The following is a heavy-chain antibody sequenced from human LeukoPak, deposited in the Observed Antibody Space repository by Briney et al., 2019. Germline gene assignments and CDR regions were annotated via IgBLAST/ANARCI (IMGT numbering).Heavy chain of an antibody. J-gene: IGHJ4*02. CDR3: ARDLRRLAARPSPRVLKVGLDY. Sequence: ASVKVSCKASGYTFTSYDINWVRRATGQGLEWMGWMNPNSGGTNYAQKFQGRVTMTRDTSISTAYMELSRLRSDDTAVYYCARDLRRLAARPSPRVLKVGLDYWGQGTLVTVSS. V-gene: IGHV1-2*02. CDR2: MNPNSGGT. CDR1: GYTFTSYD. D-gene: IGHD6-6*01.